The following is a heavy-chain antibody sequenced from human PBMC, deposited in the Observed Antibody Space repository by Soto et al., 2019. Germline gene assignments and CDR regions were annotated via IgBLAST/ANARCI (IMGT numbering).Heavy chain of an antibody. CDR2: IYYSGST. CDR1: GGSISSGGYY. V-gene: IGHV4-31*03. Sequence: QVQLQESGPGLVKPSQTLSLTCTVSGGSISSGGYYWSWIRQHPGKGLEWIGYIYYSGSTYYNPSLKSRVTISVDTSKNQFSLKLSSVTAADTAVYYCARDHGGLTVTSPKRGFVFDPWGQGTLVTVSS. CDR3: ARDHGGLTVTSPKRGFVFDP. D-gene: IGHD4-17*01. J-gene: IGHJ5*02.